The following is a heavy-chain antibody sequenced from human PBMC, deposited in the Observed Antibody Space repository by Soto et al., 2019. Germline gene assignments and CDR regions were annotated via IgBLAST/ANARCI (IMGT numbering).Heavy chain of an antibody. Sequence: GASVKVSCKTFGYSFIGYYMHWVRQAPGQGLEWMGGINPNSGGTDYAQEFQGRVTMTGDTSISTVYMELNGLTSDDAAVYYCTRGEDSRRHFFYFDYWGQGSLVTVSS. V-gene: IGHV1-2*02. J-gene: IGHJ4*02. CDR2: INPNSGGT. CDR3: TRGEDSRRHFFYFDY. D-gene: IGHD6-13*01. CDR1: GYSFIGYY.